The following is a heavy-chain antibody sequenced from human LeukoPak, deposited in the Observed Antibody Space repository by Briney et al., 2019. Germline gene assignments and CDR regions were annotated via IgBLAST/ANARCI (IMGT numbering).Heavy chain of an antibody. J-gene: IGHJ5*02. CDR3: ARTSRLCSGGSCYSAWFDP. D-gene: IGHD2-15*01. CDR2: INTNTGNP. CDR1: GYTFTSYA. V-gene: IGHV7-4-1*02. Sequence: ASVKVSCKASGYTFTSYAMNWVRQAPGQGFEWMGWINTNTGNPTYAQGFTGRFVFSLDTSVSTAYLQISSLKAEDTAVYYCARTSRLCSGGSCYSAWFDPWGQGTLVTVSS.